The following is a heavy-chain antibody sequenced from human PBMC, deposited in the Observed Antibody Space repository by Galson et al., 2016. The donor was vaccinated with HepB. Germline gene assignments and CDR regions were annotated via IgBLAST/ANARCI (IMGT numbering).Heavy chain of an antibody. D-gene: IGHD3-3*01. Sequence: GWVRQKPGKGLEWMGIIYPGDSEIRYSPSFQGQVTMSVDKSISTAFLQWSSLKASDTAMYYCARQYNFWSGYSESYYGMDVWGQGTTVTVSS. V-gene: IGHV5-51*01. J-gene: IGHJ6*02. CDR3: ARQYNFWSGYSESYYGMDV. CDR2: IYPGDSEI.